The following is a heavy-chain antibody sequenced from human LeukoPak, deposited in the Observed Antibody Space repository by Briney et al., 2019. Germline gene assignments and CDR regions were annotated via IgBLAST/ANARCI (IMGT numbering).Heavy chain of an antibody. J-gene: IGHJ4*02. CDR2: IRYDGSNK. CDR1: GFTFSSYG. Sequence: QTGGSLRLSCAASGFTFSSYGMHWVRQAPGKGLEWVAFIRYDGSNKYYADSVKGRFTISRDNSKNTLYLQMNSLRAEDTAVYYCAKDTITIFGVASLDYWGQGTLVTVSS. V-gene: IGHV3-30*02. D-gene: IGHD3-3*01. CDR3: AKDTITIFGVASLDY.